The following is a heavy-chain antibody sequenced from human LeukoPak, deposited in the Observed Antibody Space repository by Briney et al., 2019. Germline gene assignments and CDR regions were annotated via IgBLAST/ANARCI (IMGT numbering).Heavy chain of an antibody. Sequence: SETLSLTCAVYGGSFSGYYWSWIRQPPGKGLEWIGEINHSGSTNYNPSLKSRVTISVDTSKNQFSLKLSSVTAADTAVYYCARGVEMATIDYWGQGTLVTVS. CDR3: ARGVEMATIDY. J-gene: IGHJ4*02. CDR2: INHSGST. V-gene: IGHV4-34*01. CDR1: GGSFSGYY. D-gene: IGHD5-24*01.